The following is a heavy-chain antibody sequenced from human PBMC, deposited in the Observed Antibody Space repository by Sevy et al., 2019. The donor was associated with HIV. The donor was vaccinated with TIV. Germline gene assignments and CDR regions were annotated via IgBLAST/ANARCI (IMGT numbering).Heavy chain of an antibody. CDR2: ISSSGSSI. J-gene: IGHJ4*02. Sequence: GGSLRLSCTASGFTFSSYDMYWVRQAPGKGLEWVSKISSSGSSIYYADSVKGRFTISRDNSRNTLYLQMSSLRAADTAVYYCAKGSDYYASSGTPLDYWGQGTLVTVSS. D-gene: IGHD3-22*01. CDR1: GFTFSSYD. CDR3: AKGSDYYASSGTPLDY. V-gene: IGHV3-48*03.